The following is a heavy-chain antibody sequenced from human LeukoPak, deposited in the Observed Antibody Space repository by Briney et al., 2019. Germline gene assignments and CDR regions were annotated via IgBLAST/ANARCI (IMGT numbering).Heavy chain of an antibody. CDR3: ARKGDDGNALDI. CDR1: GYTFKTYT. CDR2: ISAYNGRT. V-gene: IGHV1-18*01. J-gene: IGHJ3*02. D-gene: IGHD2-21*02. Sequence: GASVTVSCRTSGYTFKTYTITWVRQAPGQGLEWMGWISAYNGRTKQGQKFQGRVTMTTDTSTTTAYMQLRSLTSDDTAVYYCARKGDDGNALDIWGQGTMVTVSS.